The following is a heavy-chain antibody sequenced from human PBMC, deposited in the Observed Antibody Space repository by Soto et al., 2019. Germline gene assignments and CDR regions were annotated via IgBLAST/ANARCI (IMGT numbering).Heavy chain of an antibody. CDR1: GFTFSTCW. Sequence: GGSLRLSCAASGFTFSTCWMSWVRQAPGEGLVWVARINRDGTNTNYADSVKGRFTISRDNSKNTLYLQMNSLRAEDTAVYYCAKNIGGFSGYANFDYWGQGTLVTVSS. J-gene: IGHJ4*02. CDR2: INRDGTNT. V-gene: IGHV3-74*01. D-gene: IGHD5-12*01. CDR3: AKNIGGFSGYANFDY.